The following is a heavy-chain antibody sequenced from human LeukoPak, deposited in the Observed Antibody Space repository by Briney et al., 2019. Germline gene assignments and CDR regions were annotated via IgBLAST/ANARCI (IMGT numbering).Heavy chain of an antibody. V-gene: IGHV3-23*01. J-gene: IGHJ4*02. CDR2: ISGSGGST. CDR3: AKDHLPGIVVADRDY. CDR1: GFTFSSYW. D-gene: IGHD6-19*01. Sequence: PGGSLRLSCAASGFTFSSYWMGWVRQAPGKGLEWVSGISGSGGSTYSADSVKGRFIISRDNSKNMLYLQINSLRAEDTAVYYCAKDHLPGIVVADRDYWGQGTLVTVSS.